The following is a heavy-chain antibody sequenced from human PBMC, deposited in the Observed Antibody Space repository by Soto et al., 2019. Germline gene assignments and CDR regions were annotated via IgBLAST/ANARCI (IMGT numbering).Heavy chain of an antibody. CDR1: GYTFNTYG. Sequence: ASVKVSCKTSGYTFNTYGISWVRQAPGQGLEWLGWISVYNGDTDYAQKLQGRVTMTTDTSTSTAYMELRSLTSDDTAVYYCARERNYQLISFSMSASAFDVWGQGTLVTVSS. CDR3: ARERNYQLISFSMSASAFDV. D-gene: IGHD4-4*01. V-gene: IGHV1-18*01. J-gene: IGHJ3*01. CDR2: ISVYNGDT.